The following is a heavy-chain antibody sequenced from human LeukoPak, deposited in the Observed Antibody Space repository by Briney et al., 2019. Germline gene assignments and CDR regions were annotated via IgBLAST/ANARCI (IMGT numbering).Heavy chain of an antibody. CDR1: GFTFNNYA. Sequence: TGGSLRLSCAASGFTFNNYAMSWVRRAPGKGLEWVSSICSSIGCTYYADSVRGRFAISRDDPKNTLYLQMNSLRAEDTAVYYCARISLAPSDNFDSWGQGTLVTVSS. CDR2: ICSSIGCT. D-gene: IGHD1-1*01. CDR3: ARISLAPSDNFDS. J-gene: IGHJ4*02. V-gene: IGHV3-23*01.